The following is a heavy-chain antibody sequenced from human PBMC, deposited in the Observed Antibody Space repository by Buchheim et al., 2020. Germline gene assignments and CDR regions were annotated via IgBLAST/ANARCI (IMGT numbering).Heavy chain of an antibody. Sequence: QVQLVESGGGVVQPGRSLRLSCAASGFSFTTYGMHWVRQAPGKGLEWLAVIWYDGHNKYYADSVRGRFTISRDNSKNTLYLQMSSLRAEDTAVYYCARDNGYYDSSGYTFNWFDPWGQGTL. V-gene: IGHV3-33*01. CDR1: GFSFTTYG. CDR2: IWYDGHNK. CDR3: ARDNGYYDSSGYTFNWFDP. J-gene: IGHJ5*02. D-gene: IGHD3-22*01.